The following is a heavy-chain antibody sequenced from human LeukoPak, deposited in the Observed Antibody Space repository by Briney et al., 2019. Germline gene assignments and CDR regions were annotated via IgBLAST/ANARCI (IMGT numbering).Heavy chain of an antibody. D-gene: IGHD1-1*01. CDR3: ARVLTTPYWYFDL. V-gene: IGHV3-48*01. J-gene: IGHJ2*01. Sequence: GGSLRLSCAASGFTFSSYSMNWVRQAPGKGLEWVSYISSSSSTIYYADSVKGRFTISRDNAKNSLYLQMNSLRAEDTAVYYCARVLTTPYWYFDLWGRGTLLTVSS. CDR2: ISSSSSTI. CDR1: GFTFSSYS.